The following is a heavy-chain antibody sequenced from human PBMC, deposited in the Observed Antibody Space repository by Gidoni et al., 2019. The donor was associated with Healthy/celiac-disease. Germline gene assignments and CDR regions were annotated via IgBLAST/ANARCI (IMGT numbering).Heavy chain of an antibody. CDR3: AKVGNYYDSSGWSAFDI. J-gene: IGHJ3*02. Sequence: EVQLLESGGGLVQPGGSLRLSCAASGFTFSSYAMSWVRQAPEKGLEWVSAISGSGGSTYYADSVKGRFTISRDNSKNTLYLQMNSLRAEDTAVYYCAKVGNYYDSSGWSAFDIWGQGTMVTVSS. V-gene: IGHV3-23*01. CDR2: ISGSGGST. D-gene: IGHD3-22*01. CDR1: GFTFSSYA.